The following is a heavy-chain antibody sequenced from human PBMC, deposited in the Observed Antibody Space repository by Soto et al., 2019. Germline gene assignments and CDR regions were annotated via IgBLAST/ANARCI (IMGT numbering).Heavy chain of an antibody. CDR3: AKDRDSSSYYYYGMDV. Sequence: PGGSLRLSCAASGFTFSSYGMHWVRQAPGKGLEWVAVISYDGSNKYYADSVKGRFTISRDNSKNTLYLQMNSLRAEDTAVYYCAKDRDSSSYYYYGMDVWGQGTTVTVSS. D-gene: IGHD6-13*01. V-gene: IGHV3-30*18. CDR2: ISYDGSNK. J-gene: IGHJ6*02. CDR1: GFTFSSYG.